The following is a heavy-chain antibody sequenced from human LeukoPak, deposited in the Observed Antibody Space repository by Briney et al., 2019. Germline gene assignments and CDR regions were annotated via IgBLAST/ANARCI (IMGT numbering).Heavy chain of an antibody. CDR1: GFTFSSYW. Sequence: PGGSLRLSCAASGFTFSSYWMSWVRQAPGKGLEWVANIKQDGSEKYYVDSVKGRFTISRDNAKNSLYLQMNSLRAEDTAVYYCARDLISSSWYFDYWGQGTLVTVSS. J-gene: IGHJ4*02. CDR3: ARDLISSSWYFDY. D-gene: IGHD6-13*01. V-gene: IGHV3-7*01. CDR2: IKQDGSEK.